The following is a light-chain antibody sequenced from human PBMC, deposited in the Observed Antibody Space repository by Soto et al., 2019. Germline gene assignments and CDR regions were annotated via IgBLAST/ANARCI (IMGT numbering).Light chain of an antibody. J-gene: IGKJ1*01. CDR2: RAS. CDR1: QNIYSN. V-gene: IGKV3-15*01. CDR3: LQYHNLWA. Sequence: IVMTQSPATLSVAPGERAPLSFRASQNIYSNVAWYQQRPGQAPRLLIYRASTRATGIPARFSGSGSGTEFTLTISSLQSEDFTVYSCLQYHNLWAFGQGTKVDIK.